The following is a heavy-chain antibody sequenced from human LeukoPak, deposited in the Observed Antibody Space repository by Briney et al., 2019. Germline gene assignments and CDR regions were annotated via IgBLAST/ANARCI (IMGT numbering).Heavy chain of an antibody. V-gene: IGHV3-7*01. J-gene: IGHJ4*02. CDR2: IKQDVSEK. CDR1: GLIFGIYS. Sequence: GESLRLSCAASGLIFGIYSMSWVRQAPGKGLEWVANIKQDVSEKLYVDSVKGRFTISRDNAKNSLYLQMNSLRAEDTAVYYCARGQGQVWGQGTLVTVSS. CDR3: ARGQGQV.